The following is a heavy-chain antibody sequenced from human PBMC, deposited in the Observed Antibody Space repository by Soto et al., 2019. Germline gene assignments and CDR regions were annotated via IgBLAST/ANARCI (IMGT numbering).Heavy chain of an antibody. V-gene: IGHV3-23*01. CDR2: IGGSGKFT. CDR1: GFKFTSYA. Sequence: EVQLLASGGGLAQPGGSLRLSCAATGFKFTSYAMSWVRQAPGKGLEWVSGIGGSGKFTNYADSVKGRFTLTRDNSNHTLFLQMDSLRADDTAVYYCAKHLLGDGAEYFEDWGQGTLVTVSS. CDR3: AKHLLGDGAEYFED. J-gene: IGHJ1*01. D-gene: IGHD3-16*01.